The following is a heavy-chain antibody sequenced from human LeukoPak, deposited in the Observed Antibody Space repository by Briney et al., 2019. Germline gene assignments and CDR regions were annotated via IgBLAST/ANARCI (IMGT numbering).Heavy chain of an antibody. D-gene: IGHD3-10*01. V-gene: IGHV3-7*01. CDR1: GFTFSSYW. CDR2: IKQDGSEK. Sequence: SGGSLRLSCAASGFTFSSYWMSWVRQASGKGLEWVANIKQDGSEKYYVDSVKGRFTISRDNAKNSLYLQMNSLRAEDTAVYYCARVLASSFQADYYYYYGMDVWGQGTTVTVSS. J-gene: IGHJ6*02. CDR3: ARVLASSFQADYYYYYGMDV.